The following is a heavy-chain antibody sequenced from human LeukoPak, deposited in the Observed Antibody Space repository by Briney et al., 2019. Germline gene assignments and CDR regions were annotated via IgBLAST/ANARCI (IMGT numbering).Heavy chain of an antibody. J-gene: IGHJ5*02. V-gene: IGHV1-2*02. CDR1: GDTFTGYY. D-gene: IGHD6-13*01. CDR2: INPNSGGT. CDR3: ARVEYSSSWYLGSWFDP. Sequence: GASVKVSCKASGDTFTGYYMHWLRRAPGQGVEWMGWINPNSGGTNYSQKFQGRVTMTRDPSISTAYMELSRLRSDDTAVYYCARVEYSSSWYLGSWFDPWGQGTLVTVSS.